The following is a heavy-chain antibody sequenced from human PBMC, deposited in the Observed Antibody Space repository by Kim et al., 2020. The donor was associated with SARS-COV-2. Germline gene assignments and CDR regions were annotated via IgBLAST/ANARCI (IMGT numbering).Heavy chain of an antibody. CDR2: IYSGDSDT. Sequence: GESLKISCKGSGYSFTSYWIGWVRQMPGKGLEWMGIIYSGDSDTRYSPSFQGQVTISADKSISTAYLQWSSLKASDTAMYYCARLSDRRYGSGSYFIHYGMDVWGQETTVTDSS. V-gene: IGHV5-51*01. J-gene: IGHJ6*02. D-gene: IGHD3-10*01. CDR1: GYSFTSYW. CDR3: ARLSDRRYGSGSYFIHYGMDV.